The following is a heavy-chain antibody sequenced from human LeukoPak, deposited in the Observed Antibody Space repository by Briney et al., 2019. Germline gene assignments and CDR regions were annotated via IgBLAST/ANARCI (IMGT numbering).Heavy chain of an antibody. D-gene: IGHD4-23*01. J-gene: IGHJ4*02. CDR1: GYTFTGYY. CDR3: ARGARRGDDYGGFFDY. Sequence: ASVKVSCKASGYTFTGYYMHWVRQAPGQGLEWMGWINPNSGDTNYAQKFQGRVTMTRNTSISTAYMELSSLRSEDTAVYYCARGARRGDDYGGFFDYWGQGTLVTVSS. CDR2: INPNSGDT. V-gene: IGHV1-2*02.